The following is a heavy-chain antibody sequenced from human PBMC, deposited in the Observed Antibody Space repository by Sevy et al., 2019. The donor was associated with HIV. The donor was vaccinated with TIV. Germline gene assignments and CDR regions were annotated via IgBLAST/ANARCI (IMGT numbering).Heavy chain of an antibody. J-gene: IGHJ4*02. Sequence: SETLSLTCAVYGGSFSGYYWSWIRQPPGKGLEWIGEINHSGSTNYNPSLKSRVTISVDTSKNQFSLKLSSVTAADTAVYYCARASAHVLRYFDRLKHPLELDYWGQGTLVTVSS. CDR3: ARASAHVLRYFDRLKHPLELDY. CDR1: GGSFSGYY. V-gene: IGHV4-34*01. CDR2: INHSGST. D-gene: IGHD3-9*01.